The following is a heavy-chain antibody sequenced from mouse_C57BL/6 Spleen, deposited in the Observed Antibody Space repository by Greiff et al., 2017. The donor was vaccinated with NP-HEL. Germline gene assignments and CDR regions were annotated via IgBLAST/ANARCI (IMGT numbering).Heavy chain of an antibody. J-gene: IGHJ3*01. Sequence: EVKLMESGGGLVQPGGSLSLSCAASGFTFTDYYMSWVRQPPGKALEWLGFIRNKANGYTTEYSASVKGRFTISRDNSQSILYLQMNALRAEDSATYYCARYDSYGFAYWGQGTLDTVSA. CDR1: GFTFTDYY. D-gene: IGHD2-10*02. CDR3: ARYDSYGFAY. CDR2: IRNKANGYTT. V-gene: IGHV7-3*01.